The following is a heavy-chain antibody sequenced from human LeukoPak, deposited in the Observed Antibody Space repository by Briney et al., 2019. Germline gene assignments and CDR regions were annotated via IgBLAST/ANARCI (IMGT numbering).Heavy chain of an antibody. V-gene: IGHV3-48*04. CDR1: GFVFSRDN. Sequence: GGSLRLSCIASGFVFSRDNMNWVRRAPGKGLEWVAHISEAIYYADSVQGRFTISRDNAKNSLYLQMSNLRAEDTAMYYCVREVGRPKTSYFDSWGRGTAVTVSS. J-gene: IGHJ4*02. CDR2: ISEAI. CDR3: VREVGRPKTSYFDS.